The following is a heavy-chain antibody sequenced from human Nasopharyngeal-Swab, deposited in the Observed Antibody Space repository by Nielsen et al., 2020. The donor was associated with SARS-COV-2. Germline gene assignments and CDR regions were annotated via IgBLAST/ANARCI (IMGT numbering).Heavy chain of an antibody. V-gene: IGHV3-7*03. CDR1: GFTFSSYW. Sequence: GESLKISCAASGFTFSSYWMSWVRQAPGKGLEWVANIKQDGSEKYYVDSVKGRFTISRDNAKNSLYLQMNSLRAEDTAVYYCARGLTAMVYYYYMDVWGKGTTVTVSS. J-gene: IGHJ6*03. CDR3: ARGLTAMVYYYYMDV. D-gene: IGHD5-18*01. CDR2: IKQDGSEK.